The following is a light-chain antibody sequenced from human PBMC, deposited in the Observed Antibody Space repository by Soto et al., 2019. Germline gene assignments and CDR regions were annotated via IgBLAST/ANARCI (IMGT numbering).Light chain of an antibody. J-gene: IGKJ2*01. CDR3: QQYNDWPPMYT. V-gene: IGKV3-15*01. CDR1: QSVTSS. Sequence: EIVMRQSPATLSVSPGERVTLSCRASQSVTSSVAWYQQKRGQAPRLLIYGASTRATGIPARFSGSGSGTEFTLTINSLQSEDFAVYYCQQYNDWPPMYTFGQGTKLDIK. CDR2: GAS.